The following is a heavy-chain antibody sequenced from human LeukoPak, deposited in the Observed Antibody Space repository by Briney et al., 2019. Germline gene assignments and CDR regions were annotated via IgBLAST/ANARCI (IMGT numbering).Heavy chain of an antibody. CDR1: GGSISSGGYY. D-gene: IGHD3-10*01. V-gene: IGHV4-31*03. Sequence: PSQTLSLTCTVSGGSISSGGYYWRWIRQHPGKGLEWIGYIYYSGSTYYNPSLKSRVTISVDTSKNQFSLKLSSVTAADTAVYYCARVGPTRGPYYYYYMDVWGKGTTVTVSS. CDR2: IYYSGST. CDR3: ARVGPTRGPYYYYYMDV. J-gene: IGHJ6*03.